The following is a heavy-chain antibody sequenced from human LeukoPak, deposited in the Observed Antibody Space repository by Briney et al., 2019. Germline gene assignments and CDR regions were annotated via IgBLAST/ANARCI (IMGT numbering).Heavy chain of an antibody. CDR1: GFTFNNYA. CDR3: ARDNWVDC. CDR2: ISDSGGKT. Sequence: GGSLRLSCTAAGFTFNNYAMSWVRQAPGKGLEWVSHISDSGGKTYYADSVKGRFTISRDNAKNSLYLQMNSLKVEDTAIYYCARDNWVDCWGQGTLVTVSS. J-gene: IGHJ5*01. V-gene: IGHV3-23*01.